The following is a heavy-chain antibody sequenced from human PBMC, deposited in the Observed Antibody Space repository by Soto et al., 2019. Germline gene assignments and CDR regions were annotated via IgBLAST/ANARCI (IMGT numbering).Heavy chain of an antibody. Sequence: QVQLVESGGGVVQPGRSLRLSCAASGFTFSSYALHWVRQAPGKGLEWVAFISYDGSNKFYADSVKGRFTISRDTSKNTLHLQMNSLRAEDTAVYYCARVLGGYPNFDYWGQGTLVTVSS. CDR2: ISYDGSNK. V-gene: IGHV3-30-3*01. CDR1: GFTFSSYA. D-gene: IGHD3-22*01. J-gene: IGHJ4*02. CDR3: ARVLGGYPNFDY.